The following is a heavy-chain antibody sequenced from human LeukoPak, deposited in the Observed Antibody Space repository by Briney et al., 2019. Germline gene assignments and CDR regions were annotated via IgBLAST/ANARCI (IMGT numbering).Heavy chain of an antibody. V-gene: IGHV3-23*01. J-gene: IGHJ4*02. CDR2: ISASGSDT. D-gene: IGHD3-16*01. CDR3: VLDARLGESLR. CDR1: GFPFSSYA. Sequence: GVSLRLSCTGSGFPFSSYAMSWVRQAPGKGLEWVSYISASGSDTYYADSVKGRLTTSRGNSKNTLYLEMNSLRVEDTAVYYCVLDARLGESLRWGQGTLVTVSS.